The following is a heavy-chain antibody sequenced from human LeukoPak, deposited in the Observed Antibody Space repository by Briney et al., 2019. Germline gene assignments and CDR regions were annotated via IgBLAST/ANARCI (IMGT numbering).Heavy chain of an antibody. CDR1: GGSTSSSNFY. D-gene: IGHD3-3*01. CDR3: ARLGAGPTYYDFWSGYSSFYFDY. CDR2: IHYSGDT. J-gene: IGHJ4*02. V-gene: IGHV4-39*01. Sequence: PSETLSLTCTVSGGSTSSSNFYWGWTRQPPGMGLEWIGGIHYSGDTYYNPSLKSRVTISTDTSKNQFSLKLSSVTAADTAVYYCARLGAGPTYYDFWSGYSSFYFDYWGQGTLVTVSS.